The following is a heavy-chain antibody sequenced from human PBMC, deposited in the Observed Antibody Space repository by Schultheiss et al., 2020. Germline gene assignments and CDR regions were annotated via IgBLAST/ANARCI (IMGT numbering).Heavy chain of an antibody. CDR1: GGSISSGDYY. J-gene: IGHJ5*02. V-gene: IGHV4-30-4*01. CDR3: ARGVRYYYDSSGYPLGWCDP. D-gene: IGHD3-22*01. CDR2: IYYSGST. Sequence: LRLSCTVSGGSISSGDYYWSWIRQPPGKGLEWIGYIYYSGSTYYNPSLKSRVTISVDTSKNQFSLKLSSVTAADTAVYYCARGVRYYYDSSGYPLGWCDPWGQGNLGTVSS.